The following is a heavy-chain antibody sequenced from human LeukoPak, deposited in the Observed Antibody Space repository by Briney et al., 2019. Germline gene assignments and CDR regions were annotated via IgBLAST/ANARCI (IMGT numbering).Heavy chain of an antibody. CDR1: GFTFSSYW. V-gene: IGHV3-7*03. CDR3: ARDGSLGPGYFDY. J-gene: IGHJ4*02. Sequence: PGGSLRLSRAASGFTFSSYWMSWVRQAPGKGLEWVANIKQDGSEKYYVDSVKGRFTISRDNAKNSLYLQMNSLRAEDTAVYYCARDGSLGPGYFDYWGQGTLVTVSS. CDR2: IKQDGSEK. D-gene: IGHD1-14*01.